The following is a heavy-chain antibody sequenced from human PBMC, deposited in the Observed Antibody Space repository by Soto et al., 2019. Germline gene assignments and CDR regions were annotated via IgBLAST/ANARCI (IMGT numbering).Heavy chain of an antibody. CDR2: IIPIFGTA. CDR1: GGTFSSYA. CDR3: ARLIRIAVAGTRLAFDT. V-gene: IGHV1-69*13. Sequence: ASVKVSCKASGGTFSSYAISWVRQAPGQGLEWMGGIIPIFGTANYAQKFQGRVTITADESTSTAYMELSSLRSEDTAVYYCARLIRIAVAGTRLAFDTWGQGTLVPVSS. D-gene: IGHD6-19*01. J-gene: IGHJ5*02.